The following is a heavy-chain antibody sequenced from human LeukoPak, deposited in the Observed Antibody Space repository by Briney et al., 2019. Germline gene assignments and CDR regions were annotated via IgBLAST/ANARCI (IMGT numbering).Heavy chain of an antibody. CDR1: GFTFSSYS. CDR2: ISSSSSYI. J-gene: IGHJ6*02. CDR3: ARVNTALYGMDV. V-gene: IGHV3-21*01. Sequence: GGSLRLSCAASGFTFSSYSMNWVRQAPGKGLEWVSSISSSSSYIYYADSVKGRFTISRDNAKNSLYLQMNSLRAEDTAVYYCARVNTALYGMDVWGQGPTVTVSS. D-gene: IGHD5-18*01.